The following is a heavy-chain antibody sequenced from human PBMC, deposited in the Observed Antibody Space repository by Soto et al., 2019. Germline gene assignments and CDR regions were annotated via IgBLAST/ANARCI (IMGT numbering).Heavy chain of an antibody. CDR3: XXXXXXXXXXXSXAYFX. V-gene: IGHV3-64*01. CDR2: ISSNGGST. CDR1: GFTFSSYA. J-gene: IGHJ4*01. Sequence: EVQLVESGGGLVQPGGSLRLSCAASGFTFSSYAMHWVRQAPGKGLEYVSAISSNGGSTYYANSVKGRFTISRENSKNXXXXXXXXXXXXXXXXXXXXXXXXXXXXXXSXAYFX.